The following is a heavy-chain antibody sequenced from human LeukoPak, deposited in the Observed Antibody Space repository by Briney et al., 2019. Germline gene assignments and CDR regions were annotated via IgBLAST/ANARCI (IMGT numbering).Heavy chain of an antibody. J-gene: IGHJ3*02. D-gene: IGHD2-15*01. CDR2: ISGSGGST. CDR3: AKEGYCSGGSCYSGAFDI. CDR1: GFTFSSYA. V-gene: IGHV3-23*01. Sequence: GGSLRLSCAASGFTFSSYAMSWVRQAPGKGLECVSAISGSGGSTYYADSVKGRFTISRDNSKNTLYLQMNSLRAEDTAVYYCAKEGYCSGGSCYSGAFDIWGQGTMVTVSS.